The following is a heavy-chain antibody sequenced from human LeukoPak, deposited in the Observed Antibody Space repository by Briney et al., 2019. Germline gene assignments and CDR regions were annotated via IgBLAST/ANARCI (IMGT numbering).Heavy chain of an antibody. D-gene: IGHD6-19*01. V-gene: IGHV4-59*01. CDR2: ICYSGST. CDR3: ARGESIAVAGACYFDY. CDR1: GGSISSYY. Sequence: SETLSLTCTVSGGSISSYYWSWIRQPPGKGLEWIGYICYSGSTNYNPSLKSRVTISVDTSKNQFSLELSSVTAADTAVYYCARGESIAVAGACYFDYWGQGTLVTVSS. J-gene: IGHJ4*02.